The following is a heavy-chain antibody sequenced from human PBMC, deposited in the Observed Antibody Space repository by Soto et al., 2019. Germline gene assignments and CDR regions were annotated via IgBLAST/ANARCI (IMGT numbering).Heavy chain of an antibody. CDR2: IYYSGST. D-gene: IGHD1-26*01. CDR1: GGSISSSSYY. J-gene: IGHJ4*02. Sequence: SETLSLTCTVSGGSISSSSYYWGWIRQPPGKGLEWIGSIYYSGSTYYNPSLKSRVTISVDTSKNQFSLKLSSVTAADTAVYYCAGLPLIVGTPLIDYWGQGTLVTVSS. V-gene: IGHV4-39*01. CDR3: AGLPLIVGTPLIDY.